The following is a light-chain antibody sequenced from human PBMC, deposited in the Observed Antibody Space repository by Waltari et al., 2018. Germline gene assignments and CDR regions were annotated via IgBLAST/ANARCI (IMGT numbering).Light chain of an antibody. CDR2: EVN. Sequence: QSALTQPASVSGSPGQSLTVPCTGTSRDIGSYDFVSWYHQSPGRAPKLLIYEVNKRPSGVSNRFSGFKSANTASLRISGLQAEDEGHYYCCSYAGSTPFLFGGGTKLTVL. J-gene: IGLJ3*02. CDR1: SRDIGSYDF. V-gene: IGLV2-23*02. CDR3: CSYAGSTPFL.